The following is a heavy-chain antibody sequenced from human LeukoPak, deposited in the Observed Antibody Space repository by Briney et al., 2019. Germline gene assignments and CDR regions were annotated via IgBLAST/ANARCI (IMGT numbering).Heavy chain of an antibody. CDR3: ARGGVHIFFDP. CDR1: GFTISSYA. V-gene: IGHV3-23*01. CDR2: VSGSGGST. Sequence: GGSLRLSCAVSGFTISSYAMSWVRQAPGKGLEWVSAVSGSGGSTYYEDSVKGRFTIPRDNSKNKLYLLKKSLRAEDTAVHYCARGGVHIFFDPWGQGTLFTVSP. J-gene: IGHJ5*02.